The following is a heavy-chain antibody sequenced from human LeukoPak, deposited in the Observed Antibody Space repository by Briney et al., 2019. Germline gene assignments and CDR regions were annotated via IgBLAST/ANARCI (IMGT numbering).Heavy chain of an antibody. J-gene: IGHJ4*02. CDR1: GFTSSNAW. V-gene: IGHV3-15*07. Sequence: GGSLRLSCAASGFTSSNAWMNWVRQAPGKGLEWVGRIKSKTDGGTTGYAAPVKGRFTISRDDSKNTLYLQMNSLKTEDTAVYYCTTLMGVGANRGYWGQGTLVTVSS. CDR3: TTLMGVGANRGY. CDR2: IKSKTDGGTT. D-gene: IGHD1-26*01.